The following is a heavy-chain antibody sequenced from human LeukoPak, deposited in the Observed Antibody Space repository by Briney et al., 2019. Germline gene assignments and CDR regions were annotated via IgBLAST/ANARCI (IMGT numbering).Heavy chain of an antibody. CDR2: IYHSGST. J-gene: IGHJ4*02. Sequence: SETLSLTCAVSGYSISSGYYWGWIRQPPGKGLEWIGSIYHSGSTYYNPSLKSRVTISVDTSKNQFSLKLSSVSAADTAVYYCARHSLYYGSGSYYRFDYWGQGTLVTVSS. CDR3: ARHSLYYGSGSYYRFDY. D-gene: IGHD3-10*01. CDR1: GYSISSGYY. V-gene: IGHV4-38-2*01.